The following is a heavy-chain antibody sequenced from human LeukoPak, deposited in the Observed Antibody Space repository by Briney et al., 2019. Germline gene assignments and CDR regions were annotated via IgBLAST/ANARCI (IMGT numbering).Heavy chain of an antibody. D-gene: IGHD3-10*01. J-gene: IGHJ6*03. CDR3: ARGISRRVRDDAHYYIEV. Sequence: TETLSLTCTVSGGSINNYYCSWIRQPAGRGLEWIGRIHSSGSTNYDPTLKSRVTMSVDTSKNEFSLKLSSVTAADAAVYFCARGISRRVRDDAHYYIEVWGKGTTVTVSS. V-gene: IGHV4-4*07. CDR2: IHSSGST. CDR1: GGSINNYY.